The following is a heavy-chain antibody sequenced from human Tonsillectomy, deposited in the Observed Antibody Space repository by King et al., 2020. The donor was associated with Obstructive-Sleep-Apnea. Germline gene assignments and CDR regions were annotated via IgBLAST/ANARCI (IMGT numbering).Heavy chain of an antibody. CDR1: GGSISSSSYY. V-gene: IGHV4-39*07. Sequence: QLQESGPGLVKPSETLSLTCTVSGGSISSSSYYWGWIRQPPGKGLEWIGSIYYSGSTYYNPSLKSRVTISVDTSKNQFSLKMTSVTAADTAMDYCATHALKPGPGNRRFHPWAQGTLVTVSS. D-gene: IGHD4-23*01. J-gene: IGHJ5*02. CDR2: IYYSGST. CDR3: ATHALKPGPGNRRFHP.